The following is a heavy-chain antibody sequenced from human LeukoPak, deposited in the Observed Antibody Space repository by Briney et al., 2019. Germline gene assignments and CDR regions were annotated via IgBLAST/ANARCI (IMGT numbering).Heavy chain of an antibody. J-gene: IGHJ6*03. D-gene: IGHD3-3*02. Sequence: GGSLRLSWAASGFTFSGSAMPGVRQASGKGLEWVGRIRSKANSYATAYAASVKGRFTISRDDSKNTAYLQMNSLKTEDTAVYYCTISGYYYYYMDVWGKGTTVTISS. V-gene: IGHV3-73*01. CDR1: GFTFSGSA. CDR2: IRSKANSYAT. CDR3: TISGYYYYYMDV.